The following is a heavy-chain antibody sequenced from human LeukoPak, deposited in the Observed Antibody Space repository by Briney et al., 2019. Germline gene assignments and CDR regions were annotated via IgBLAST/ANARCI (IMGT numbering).Heavy chain of an antibody. CDR2: INPNSGGT. CDR3: ARAGQLFGESSPVDY. CDR1: GHTFTGYY. Sequence: ASVKVSCKASGHTFTGYYMHWVRQAPGQGLEWMGWINPNSGGTNYAQKFQGRVTMTRDTSISTAYMELSRLRSDDTAVYYCARAGQLFGESSPVDYWGQGTLVTVSS. J-gene: IGHJ4*02. V-gene: IGHV1-2*02. D-gene: IGHD3-10*02.